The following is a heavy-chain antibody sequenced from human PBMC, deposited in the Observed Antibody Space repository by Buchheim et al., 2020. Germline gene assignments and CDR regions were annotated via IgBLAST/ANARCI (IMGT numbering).Heavy chain of an antibody. D-gene: IGHD6-19*01. CDR2: INHSGST. J-gene: IGHJ4*02. CDR1: GGSFSGYY. CDR3: ARGSGWFPFDY. Sequence: QVQLQQWGAGLLKPSETLSLTCAVYGGSFSGYYWSWIRQPPGKGLEWIGEINHSGSTNYNPSLKSRVTISVDTSKNQFSLKVNSVTAADTAVYYCARGSGWFPFDYWDQGTL. V-gene: IGHV4-34*01.